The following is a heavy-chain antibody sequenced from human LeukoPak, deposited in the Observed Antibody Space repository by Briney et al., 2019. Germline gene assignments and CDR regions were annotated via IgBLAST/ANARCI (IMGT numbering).Heavy chain of an antibody. J-gene: IGHJ5*02. CDR2: ISAYNGNT. D-gene: IGHD2-2*02. Sequence: GASVKVSCKASGYTFTSYDINWVRQATGQGLEWMGWISAYNGNTNYAQKLQGRVTMTTDTSTSTAYMELRSLRSDDTAVYYCARARGIVVVPAAILPQNWFDPWGQGTLVTVSS. V-gene: IGHV1-18*01. CDR1: GYTFTSYD. CDR3: ARARGIVVVPAAILPQNWFDP.